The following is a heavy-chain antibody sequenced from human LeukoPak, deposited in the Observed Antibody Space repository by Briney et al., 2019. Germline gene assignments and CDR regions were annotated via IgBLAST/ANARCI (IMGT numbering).Heavy chain of an antibody. V-gene: IGHV4-34*01. J-gene: IGHJ4*02. CDR3: ARGLITCRTGYYYDSSGYYGYFDD. Sequence: SETLSLTCAVYGGSFSGYYWSWLRQPPGKGLEWIGEINHSGSTNYNPSLKSRVTISVDTSKNQFSLKLSSVTAADTAVYYCARGLITCRTGYYYDSSGYYGYFDDWGQGTLATVSS. CDR2: INHSGST. CDR1: GGSFSGYY. D-gene: IGHD3-22*01.